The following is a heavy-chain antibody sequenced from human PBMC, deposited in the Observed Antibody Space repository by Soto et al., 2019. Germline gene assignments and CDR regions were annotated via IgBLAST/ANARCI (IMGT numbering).Heavy chain of an antibody. CDR1: GFTFSSYA. V-gene: IGHV3-23*01. CDR2: ISGSGGST. Sequence: EVQLLESGGGLVQPGGSLRLSCAASGFTFSSYAMSWVRQAPGKGLEWVSAISGSGGSTYYADSVKGRFTISRDNSKNTLYLQMNSLRAEDTAVYYCAKRGAVFYVDIVATIPGGNYYYGMDVWGQGTTVTVSS. D-gene: IGHD5-12*01. CDR3: AKRGAVFYVDIVATIPGGNYYYGMDV. J-gene: IGHJ6*02.